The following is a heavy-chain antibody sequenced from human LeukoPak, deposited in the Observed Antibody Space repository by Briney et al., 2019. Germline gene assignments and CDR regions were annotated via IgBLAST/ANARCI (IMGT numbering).Heavy chain of an antibody. CDR1: GGAISDTNYY. V-gene: IGHV4-39*01. CDR3: ARYSSWKTYFDY. CDR2: IYYSGSV. D-gene: IGHD5-12*01. J-gene: IGHJ4*02. Sequence: PSETLSLTCSVSGGAISDTNYYWVWIRPPPRRGPARFGSIYYSGSVYYNASLRSRLTLSVDTPKNQFSLKLNSVTATDTAVYYCARYSSWKTYFDYWGQGSLVTVSS.